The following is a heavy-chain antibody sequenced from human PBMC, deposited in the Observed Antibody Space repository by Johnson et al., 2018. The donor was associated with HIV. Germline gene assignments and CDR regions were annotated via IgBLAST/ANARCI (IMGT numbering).Heavy chain of an antibody. J-gene: IGHJ3*02. D-gene: IGHD1-1*01. CDR1: GFTFSSYG. V-gene: IGHV3-15*01. Sequence: VQLVESGGGVVQPGGSLRLSCAASGFTFSSYGMHWVRQAPGKGLEWVGRIKSKADGGTAVYAAPGQDRFTISRDDSKNTLHLQMNSLKTADTAVDYCTTGQLERRSPNDAFDIRGQGTMVTVSS. CDR3: TTGQLERRSPNDAFDI. CDR2: IKSKADGGTA.